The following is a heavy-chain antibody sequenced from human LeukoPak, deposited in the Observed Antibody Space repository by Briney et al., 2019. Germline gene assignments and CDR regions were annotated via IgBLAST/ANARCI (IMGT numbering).Heavy chain of an antibody. CDR3: ARDRGSGWYVY. J-gene: IGHJ4*02. V-gene: IGHV4-4*07. CDR2: IDTSGNT. CDR1: GGSISSYY. D-gene: IGHD6-19*01. Sequence: SETLSLTCTVSGGSISSYYWSWIRQPAGKGLEWIGRIDTSGNTNHSPSLKSRITMSVDTSKNQFSLKLTSVTAADTAVYYCARDRGSGWYVYWGQGTLVTVSS.